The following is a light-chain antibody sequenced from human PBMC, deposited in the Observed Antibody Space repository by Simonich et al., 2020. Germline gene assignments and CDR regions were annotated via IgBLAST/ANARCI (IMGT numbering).Light chain of an antibody. CDR1: SSDVGGYNY. J-gene: IGLJ2*01. V-gene: IGLV2-8*01. CDR3: SSYAGSNPL. CDR2: EVS. Sequence: QSALTQPPSASGSPGQSVPIPCTGTSSDVGGYNYVSWYQQHPGKAPKLMIYEVSKRPSGVPDRFSGSKSGNTASLTVSGLQAEDEADYYCSSYAGSNPLFGGGTKLTVL.